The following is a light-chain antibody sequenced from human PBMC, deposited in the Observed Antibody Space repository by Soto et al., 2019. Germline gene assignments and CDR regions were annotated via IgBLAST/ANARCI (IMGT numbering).Light chain of an antibody. V-gene: IGKV1-39*01. Sequence: DIQMTQSPSSLSASVGDRVTITCRASQRISGFLNWYQQKPGKAPKLLIYAASSLQSGVPSRFSGSGFGTDFTLTITSLQPEDFATYYCQQVESYPSTFGGGTKVDI. CDR3: QQVESYPST. J-gene: IGKJ4*01. CDR2: AAS. CDR1: QRISGF.